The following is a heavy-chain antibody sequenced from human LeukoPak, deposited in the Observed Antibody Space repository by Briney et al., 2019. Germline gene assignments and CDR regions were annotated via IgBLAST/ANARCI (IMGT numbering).Heavy chain of an antibody. CDR3: AKDPSYSSSSGSDY. Sequence: GGSLRLSCAASGFTFSSYGMHWVRQAPGKGLEWVAVIWYDGSNKYYADSVKGRFTISRDNSKNTLYLQMNSLRAEDTAVYYCAKDPSYSSSSGSDYWGQGTLVTVSS. D-gene: IGHD6-6*01. V-gene: IGHV3-30*02. J-gene: IGHJ4*02. CDR1: GFTFSSYG. CDR2: IWYDGSNK.